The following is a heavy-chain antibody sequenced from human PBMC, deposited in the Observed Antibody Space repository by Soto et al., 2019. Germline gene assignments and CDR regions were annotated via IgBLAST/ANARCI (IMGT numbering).Heavy chain of an antibody. CDR3: AGTLTHRYYYYGMDV. Sequence: ASVKVSCKASGYTFTGYYMHWVRQAPGQGLEWMGWINPNSGGTNYAQKFQGRVTMTRDTSISTAYMELSRLRSDDTAVYYCAGTLTHRYYYYGMDVWGQGTTVTVSS. CDR2: INPNSGGT. J-gene: IGHJ6*02. V-gene: IGHV1-2*02. CDR1: GYTFTGYY.